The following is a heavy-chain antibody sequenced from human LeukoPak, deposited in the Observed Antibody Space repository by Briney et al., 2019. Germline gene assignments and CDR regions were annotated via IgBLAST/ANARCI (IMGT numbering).Heavy chain of an antibody. D-gene: IGHD3-22*01. Sequence: ASVKVSCKASGYTFTSYYMHWVRQAPGQGLEWMGIINPSGGSTSYAQKFQGRVTMTRDMSTSTVYMELSSLRSEDTAVYYCAREVEYYYDSSGYLDYWGQGTLVTVSS. CDR2: INPSGGST. V-gene: IGHV1-46*01. CDR1: GYTFTSYY. J-gene: IGHJ4*02. CDR3: AREVEYYYDSSGYLDY.